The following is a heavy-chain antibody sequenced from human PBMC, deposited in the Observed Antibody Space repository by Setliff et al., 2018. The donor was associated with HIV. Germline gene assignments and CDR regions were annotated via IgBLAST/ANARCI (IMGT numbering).Heavy chain of an antibody. J-gene: IGHJ2*01. CDR3: ARGSYGDSFYWYFDL. CDR1: GFTVSSDY. CDR2: IHSGGST. D-gene: IGHD4-17*01. V-gene: IGHV3-66*01. Sequence: GGSLRLSCAASGFTVSSDYMNWVRQAPGKGLEWVSVIHSGGSTFYADSVKGRFTISRDNSKNTLYLQMGSLRAEDMGVYYCARGSYGDSFYWYFDLWGRGTLVTVSS.